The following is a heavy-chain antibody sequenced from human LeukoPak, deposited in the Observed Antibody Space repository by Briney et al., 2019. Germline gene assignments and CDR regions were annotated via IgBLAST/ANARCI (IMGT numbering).Heavy chain of an antibody. J-gene: IGHJ5*02. Sequence: ASVKVSCTASGYTFTGYYMHWVRQAPGQGLEWMGRINPNSGGTNYAQKFQGRVTMTRDTSISTAYMELSRLRSDDTAVYYCASASYDFWSGYANWFDPWGQGTLVTVSS. CDR3: ASASYDFWSGYANWFDP. D-gene: IGHD3-3*01. CDR1: GYTFTGYY. V-gene: IGHV1-2*06. CDR2: INPNSGGT.